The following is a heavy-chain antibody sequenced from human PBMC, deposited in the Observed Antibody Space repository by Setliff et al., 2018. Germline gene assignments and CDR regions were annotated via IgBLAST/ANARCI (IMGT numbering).Heavy chain of an antibody. CDR2: INHGGDT. D-gene: IGHD3-22*01. Sequence: PSETLSLTCTVYGGSFSNYYWGWIRQPPGKGLEWIGSINHGGDTSYNPSLQSRVAISVDTSKNQFSLKLSSVTAADTAVYYCVRRTYYYDTSPMGWFDPWGQGILVTVSS. CDR3: VRRTYYYDTSPMGWFDP. J-gene: IGHJ5*02. CDR1: GGSFSNYY. V-gene: IGHV4-38-2*02.